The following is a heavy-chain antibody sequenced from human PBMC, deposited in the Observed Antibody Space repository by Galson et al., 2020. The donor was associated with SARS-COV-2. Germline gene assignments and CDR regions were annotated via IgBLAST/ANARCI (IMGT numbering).Heavy chain of an antibody. CDR3: AGGLDGTGRFNGWDY. J-gene: IGHJ4*02. CDR1: GGSFSGYF. D-gene: IGHD2-8*02. CDR2: VNHSGRT. V-gene: IGHV4-34*01. Sequence: SETLSLTCAVYGGSFSGYFWSWIRQPPGKGLEWIGEVNHSGRTNYNPSLKSRVTISVDTSKNQFSLTLSSVTAADTAVYYCAGGLDGTGRFNGWDYCGQGTLVTFSA.